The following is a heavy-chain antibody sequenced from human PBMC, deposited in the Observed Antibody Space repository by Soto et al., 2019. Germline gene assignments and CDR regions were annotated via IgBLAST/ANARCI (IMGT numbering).Heavy chain of an antibody. CDR2: FIPILDMA. J-gene: IGHJ4*01. V-gene: IGHV1-69*02. CDR1: GGTFNTYT. D-gene: IGHD2-21*01. Sequence: QVQVVQSGAEVKKPESSVKVSCKPSGGTFNTYTVNWVRLAPGHGLEWMGRFIPILDMANYAQKFQDRVTITADRSTFKAYMELNSLTSDDTAVYYCAITYCRDNSCPRDFDFWGPEPGSLSPQ. CDR3: AITYCRDNSCPRDFDF.